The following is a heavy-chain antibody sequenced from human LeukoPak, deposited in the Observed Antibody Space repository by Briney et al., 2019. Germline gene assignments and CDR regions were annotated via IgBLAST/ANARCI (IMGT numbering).Heavy chain of an antibody. CDR3: AKTNTELGKNWFDP. D-gene: IGHD7-27*01. V-gene: IGHV3-30*02. J-gene: IGHJ5*02. CDR1: GFPFSSYA. CDR2: IRYDGSST. Sequence: GGSLRLSCAASGFPFSSYAIHWVRQAPGKGLEWVAFIRYDGSSTSYADSVKGRFTVSRDNSKNMLYLQMHSLRPEDTAVYYCAKTNTELGKNWFDPWGQGTLVTVSS.